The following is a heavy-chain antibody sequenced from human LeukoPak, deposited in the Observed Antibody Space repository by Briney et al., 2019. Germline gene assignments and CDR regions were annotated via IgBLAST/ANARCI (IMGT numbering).Heavy chain of an antibody. CDR2: INHSGST. D-gene: IGHD1-26*01. V-gene: IGHV4-34*01. CDR1: GFTFSSYW. CDR3: ARSVVGAIAANH. Sequence: PGGSLRLSCAASGFTFSSYWMSWIRQPPGKGLEWIGEINHSGSTNYNPSLKSRVTISVDTSKNQFSLKLSSVAAADTAVYYCARSVVGAIAANHWGQGTLVTVSS. J-gene: IGHJ5*02.